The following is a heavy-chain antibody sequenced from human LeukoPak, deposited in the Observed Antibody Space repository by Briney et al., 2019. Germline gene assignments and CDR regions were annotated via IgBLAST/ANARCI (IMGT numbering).Heavy chain of an antibody. CDR3: ARVLRYCSGGNCYSGGLGYMDV. CDR2: ISGSGGST. CDR1: GFTFSTYN. D-gene: IGHD2-15*01. J-gene: IGHJ6*03. Sequence: GGSLRLSCAASGFTFSTYNMSWVRQAPGKGLEWVSAISGSGGSTYYADSVNGRFTISRDNSKNTLYLQMNSLRAEDTAVYYCARVLRYCSGGNCYSGGLGYMDVWGKGTTVTTSS. V-gene: IGHV3-23*01.